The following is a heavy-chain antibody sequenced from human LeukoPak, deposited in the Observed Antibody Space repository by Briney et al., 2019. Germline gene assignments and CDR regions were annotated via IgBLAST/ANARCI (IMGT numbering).Heavy chain of an antibody. CDR3: ARGATVVFFDY. CDR2: ISAYNGNT. CDR1: GYTLTELS. J-gene: IGHJ4*02. Sequence: GASVKVSCKVSGYTLTELSMHWVRQAPGQGLEWMGWISAYNGNTNYAQKLQGRVTMTTDTSTSTAYMELRSLRSDDTAVYYCARGATVVFFDYWGQGTLVTVSS. V-gene: IGHV1-18*01. D-gene: IGHD4-23*01.